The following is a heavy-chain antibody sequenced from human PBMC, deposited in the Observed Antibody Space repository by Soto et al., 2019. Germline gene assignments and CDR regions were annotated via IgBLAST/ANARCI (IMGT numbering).Heavy chain of an antibody. V-gene: IGHV3-23*01. Sequence: VHLLESGGEMERPGGSLRLSCTASGFILSEDAMNWVRHTPGAGLEWVSTLRKDSANEHYVDSVKGRVTTSRDDAKNTLYLQMNSLRAEDTAMYYCAKDPSTGGADYWGQGNHVTVSA. J-gene: IGHJ4*02. CDR1: GFILSEDA. CDR2: LRKDSANE. CDR3: AKDPSTGGADY. D-gene: IGHD2-15*01.